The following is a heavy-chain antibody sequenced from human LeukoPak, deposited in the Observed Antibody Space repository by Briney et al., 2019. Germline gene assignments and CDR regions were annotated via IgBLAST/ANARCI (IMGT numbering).Heavy chain of an antibody. CDR1: GYTLTELS. D-gene: IGHD5-12*01. Sequence: ASVKVSCKVSGYTLTELSMHWVRQAPGKGFEWMGGFDPEDGETIYAQKFQGRVTMTEDTSTDTAYMELSSLRSEDTAVYYCATDSPYSTVATTQIDYWGQGTLVTVSS. CDR3: ATDSPYSTVATTQIDY. CDR2: FDPEDGET. J-gene: IGHJ4*02. V-gene: IGHV1-24*01.